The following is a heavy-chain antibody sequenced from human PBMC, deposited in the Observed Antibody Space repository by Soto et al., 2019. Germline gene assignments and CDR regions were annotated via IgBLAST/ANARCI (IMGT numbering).Heavy chain of an antibody. CDR2: ISGSGGST. CDR1: GFTFSSYA. CDR3: AKYSSSSYNYYGMDV. J-gene: IGHJ6*02. V-gene: IGHV3-23*01. D-gene: IGHD6-6*01. Sequence: GGSLRLSCAASGFTFSSYAMSWVRQAPGKGLEWVSAISGSGGSTYYADSVKGRFTISRDNSKNTLYLQMNSLRAEDTAVYYCAKYSSSSYNYYGMDVWGQGTTVTVSS.